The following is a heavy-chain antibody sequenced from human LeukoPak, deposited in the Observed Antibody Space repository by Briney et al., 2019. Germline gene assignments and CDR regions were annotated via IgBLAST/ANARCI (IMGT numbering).Heavy chain of an antibody. D-gene: IGHD3-22*01. Sequence: GGSLRLSCAASGFTFSSYAMSWVRQAPGKGLEWVSAISGSGGSTYYADSVKGRFTISRDNSKNTLYLQMNSLRAEDTAVYYCAKNPRYYYDSSGYFDYWGQGTLVTVSS. CDR3: AKNPRYYYDSSGYFDY. CDR2: ISGSGGST. CDR1: GFTFSSYA. J-gene: IGHJ4*02. V-gene: IGHV3-23*01.